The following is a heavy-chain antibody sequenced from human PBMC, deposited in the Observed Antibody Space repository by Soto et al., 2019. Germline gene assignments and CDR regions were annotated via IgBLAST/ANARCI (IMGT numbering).Heavy chain of an antibody. V-gene: IGHV1-69*02. Sequence: QVQLVQSGTEVKKPGSSVKVSCKASGYTFSRYSISWVRQAPGQGLEWMGRVVPVLGISNYAQRFQGRVTITADRSTSTAYLELNSLTSEDTAVYFCARGAVDQPLLAVFWGQGTLVAVSS. CDR2: VVPVLGIS. D-gene: IGHD1-26*01. CDR1: GYTFSRYS. J-gene: IGHJ4*02. CDR3: ARGAVDQPLLAVF.